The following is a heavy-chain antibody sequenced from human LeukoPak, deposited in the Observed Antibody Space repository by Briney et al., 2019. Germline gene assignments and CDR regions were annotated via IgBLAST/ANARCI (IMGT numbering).Heavy chain of an antibody. CDR1: GGSFGGYY. J-gene: IGHJ4*02. CDR3: ARGGPIFYYDSSGQPYYFDY. V-gene: IGHV4-34*01. Sequence: SETLSLTCAVYGGSFGGYYWSWIRQPPGKGLEWIGEINHSGSTNYNPSLKSRVTISVDTSKNQFSLKLSSVTAADTAVYYCARGGPIFYYDSSGQPYYFDYWGQGTLVTVSS. D-gene: IGHD3-22*01. CDR2: INHSGST.